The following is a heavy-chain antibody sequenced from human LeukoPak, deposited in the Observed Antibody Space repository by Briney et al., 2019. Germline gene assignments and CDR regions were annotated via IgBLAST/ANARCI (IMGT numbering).Heavy chain of an antibody. CDR1: GYSFTIYW. CDR2: IYPGDSDT. D-gene: IGHD6-6*01. CDR3: ARQYSSSSSSPYYYYMDV. V-gene: IGHV5-51*01. J-gene: IGHJ6*03. Sequence: GESLQISCQGSGYSFTIYWIGWVRPMPGKGLEWMGIIYPGDSDTRYSPSFQGQVTISADKSISTAYLQWSSLKASDTAMYYCARQYSSSSSSPYYYYMDVWGKGTTVTVSS.